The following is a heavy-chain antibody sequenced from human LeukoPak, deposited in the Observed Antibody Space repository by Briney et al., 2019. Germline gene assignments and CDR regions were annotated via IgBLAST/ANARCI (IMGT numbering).Heavy chain of an antibody. CDR1: GFTFNNYA. CDR2: ISGSGGST. CDR3: ARKASEFDC. Sequence: GGSLRLSCAASGFTFNNYAMSWVRQAPGKGLEWVSSISGSGGSTYYADSVKGRFTISRDNSQNTLYLQMSSLRAKDTAVYYCARKASEFDCWGQGTLVTVSS. V-gene: IGHV3-23*01. J-gene: IGHJ4*02.